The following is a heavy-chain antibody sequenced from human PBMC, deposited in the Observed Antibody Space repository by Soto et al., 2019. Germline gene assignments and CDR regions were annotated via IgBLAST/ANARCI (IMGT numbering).Heavy chain of an antibody. Sequence: GGSLRLSCAASGFTFSSYSMNWVRQAPGKGLEWVSFISSSSSYIYYADSVKGRFTISRDNAKNSLYLQMNSLRAEDTAVYYCARWYYDILTGSLTLDYWGQGTLVTVSS. CDR1: GFTFSSYS. CDR2: ISSSSSYI. CDR3: ARWYYDILTGSLTLDY. J-gene: IGHJ4*02. D-gene: IGHD3-9*01. V-gene: IGHV3-21*01.